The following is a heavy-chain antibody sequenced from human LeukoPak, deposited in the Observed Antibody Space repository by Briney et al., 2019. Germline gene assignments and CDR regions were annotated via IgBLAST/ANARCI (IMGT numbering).Heavy chain of an antibody. CDR2: LKQDGSEK. CDR1: GFTFSNYW. CDR3: AREMPFGDSFDY. V-gene: IGHV3-7*01. J-gene: IGHJ4*02. D-gene: IGHD3-16*01. Sequence: GGSLRLSCAASGFTFSNYWMSWVRQAPGQGLEWVAKLKQDGSEKYYVDSVKGRFTISRDNAKNSLYLQLNNLRAEDTAVYYCAREMPFGDSFDYWGQGTLVTISS.